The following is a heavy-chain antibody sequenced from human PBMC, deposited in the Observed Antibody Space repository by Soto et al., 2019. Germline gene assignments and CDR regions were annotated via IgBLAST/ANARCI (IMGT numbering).Heavy chain of an antibody. D-gene: IGHD5-12*01. Sequence: QVQLVQSGAEVKKPGSSVKVSCKASGGTFSSYAISWVRQAPGQGLEWMGGIIPIFGTANYAQKFQGRVTITADKSTSTGYMERRCLSSEGSAGYYCATSGGVAGGGGYDLLAYYYYGMDVWGRGTTVTVSS. J-gene: IGHJ6*02. V-gene: IGHV1-69*06. CDR3: ATSGGVAGGGGYDLLAYYYYGMDV. CDR2: IIPIFGTA. CDR1: GGTFSSYA.